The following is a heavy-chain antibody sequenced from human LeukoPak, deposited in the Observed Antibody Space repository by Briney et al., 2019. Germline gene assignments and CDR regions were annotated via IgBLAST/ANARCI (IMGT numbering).Heavy chain of an antibody. CDR3: ARDGQYQLLLRSYYYYGMDV. J-gene: IGHJ6*02. D-gene: IGHD2-2*01. CDR2: ISAYNGNT. CDR1: GYTFTSYG. Sequence: ASVTVSCKASGYTFTSYGISWVRQAPGQGLEWMGWISAYNGNTNYAQKLQGRVTMTTDTSTSTAYMELRSLRSDDTAVYYCARDGQYQLLLRSYYYYGMDVWGQGTTVTVSS. V-gene: IGHV1-18*01.